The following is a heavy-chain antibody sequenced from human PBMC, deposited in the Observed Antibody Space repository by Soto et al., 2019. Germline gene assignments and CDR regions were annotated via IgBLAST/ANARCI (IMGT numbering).Heavy chain of an antibody. CDR1: GGSITNYY. CDR2: IQYSGYS. CDR3: ARHGFGSLHGLVDV. V-gene: IGHV4-59*08. Sequence: QVQLQESGPGLVKPSETLSLTCTVSGGSITNYYCSWFRQPPGQGLEWIGYIQYSGYSAYNLSLKKRVSMSIHTSKTQFSLKLESVPATDTAVYYCARHGFGSLHGLVDVWGQGTTVIVSS. J-gene: IGHJ6*02. D-gene: IGHD3-10*01.